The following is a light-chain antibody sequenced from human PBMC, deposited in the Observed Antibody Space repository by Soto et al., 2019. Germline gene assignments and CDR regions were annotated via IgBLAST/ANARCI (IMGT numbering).Light chain of an antibody. V-gene: IGLV2-14*01. J-gene: IGLJ3*02. CDR2: EVS. CDR1: SSDVGGYNY. CDR3: HSYTSSSWV. Sequence: QSALTQPASVSGSPGQSITISCTGTSSDVGGYNYVSWYQQHPGKAPKLMIYEVSNRPSGVSNRFSGSKSGNTASLTISGLQAEDEADYYCHSYTSSSWVFGGGTKLTVL.